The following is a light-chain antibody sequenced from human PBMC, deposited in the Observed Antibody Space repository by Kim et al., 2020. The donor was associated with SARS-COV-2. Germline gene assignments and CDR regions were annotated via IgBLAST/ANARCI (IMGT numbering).Light chain of an antibody. V-gene: IGKV3-20*01. CDR2: GAS. CDR3: QRNERLIT. J-gene: IGKJ5*01. CDR1: QSVSSSC. Sequence: EIVLTQSPATLSLSPGERATLSCRASQSVSSSCSAWYQLKPGQAPSLLFFGASSRATSIPNRFSGGGSETDFTLTISRLQPDDFAVYCWQRNERLITFGQGTQLEIK.